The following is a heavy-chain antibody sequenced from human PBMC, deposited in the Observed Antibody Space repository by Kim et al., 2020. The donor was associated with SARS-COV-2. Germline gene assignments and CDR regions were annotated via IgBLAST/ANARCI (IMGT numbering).Heavy chain of an antibody. V-gene: IGHV4-31*02. Sequence: YNPALKSRVNKSEATSKNQFSRKLSSVTAADTAVYYCATGDSTGWSRAFDIWGQGTMVTVSS. D-gene: IGHD6-19*01. J-gene: IGHJ3*02. CDR3: ATGDSTGWSRAFDI.